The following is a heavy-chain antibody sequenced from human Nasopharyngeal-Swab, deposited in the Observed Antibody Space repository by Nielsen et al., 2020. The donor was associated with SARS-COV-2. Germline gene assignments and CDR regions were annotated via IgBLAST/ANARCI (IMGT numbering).Heavy chain of an antibody. CDR2: IYYSGST. V-gene: IGHV4-39*07. J-gene: IGHJ4*02. Sequence: SETLSLTCTVSGGSISSSSYYWGWIRQPPGKGLEWIGSIYYSGSTYYNPSLKSRVTISVDTSKNQFSLKLSSVTAADTAVYYCARDLREITRFGPPTPGRDYFDYWGQGTLVTVSS. CDR1: GGSISSSSYY. D-gene: IGHD3-10*01. CDR3: ARDLREITRFGPPTPGRDYFDY.